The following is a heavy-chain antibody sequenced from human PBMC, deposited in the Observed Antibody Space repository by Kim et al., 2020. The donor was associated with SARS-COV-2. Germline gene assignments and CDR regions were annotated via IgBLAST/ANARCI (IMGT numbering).Heavy chain of an antibody. Sequence: GGSLRLSCAASGFTFSRHVMHWVRQAPGKGLEYVSTIRSSGDSTFYANSVKGRFTISRDNSKNMLYLQMGSLRTEDMAVYYCAREAAAAQIDYWGQGTLVTVSS. V-gene: IGHV3-64*01. D-gene: IGHD6-13*01. CDR1: GFTFSRHV. J-gene: IGHJ4*02. CDR2: IRSSGDST. CDR3: AREAAAAQIDY.